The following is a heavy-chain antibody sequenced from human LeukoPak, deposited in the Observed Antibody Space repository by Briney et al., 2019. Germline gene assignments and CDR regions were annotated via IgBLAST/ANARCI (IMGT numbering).Heavy chain of an antibody. CDR2: IYYSGST. D-gene: IGHD2-15*01. CDR1: GGSLSSGGYY. Sequence: SQTLSLTCTVSGGSLSSGGYYWSWIRQHPGKGLEWIGYIYYSGSTYYNPSLKSRVTISVDTSKNQFSLKLSSVTAADTAVYYCAGYCSGGSCYSDWFDPWGQGTLVTVSS. V-gene: IGHV4-31*03. CDR3: AGYCSGGSCYSDWFDP. J-gene: IGHJ5*02.